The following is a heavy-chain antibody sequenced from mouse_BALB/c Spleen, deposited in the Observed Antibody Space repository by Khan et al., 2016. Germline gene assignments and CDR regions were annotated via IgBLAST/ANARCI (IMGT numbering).Heavy chain of an antibody. CDR1: GFTFTDYY. D-gene: IGHD2-2*01. J-gene: IGHJ4*01. Sequence: EVALVESGGGLVQPGGSLRLSCATSGFTFTDYYMSWVRQPPGKALEWLGFIRNKANGYTPEYSASVKGRFTISRDNSQTILYLQMNTLRAEDSATYYCARDMEGYDDAMDYWVQGTSVTVSS. CDR2: IRNKANGYTP. CDR3: ARDMEGYDDAMDY. V-gene: IGHV7-3*02.